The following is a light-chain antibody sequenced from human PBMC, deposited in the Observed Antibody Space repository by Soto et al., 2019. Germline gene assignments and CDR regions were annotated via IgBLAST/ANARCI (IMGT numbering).Light chain of an antibody. CDR1: QSISDT. V-gene: IGKV3-15*01. J-gene: IGKJ1*01. CDR3: QHYNNWPPWT. Sequence: EILMTQSPATLSVSPGGRATLSCGAIQSISDTLAWYQQKPGQAPRLLIHGASTRAPGFPARFSGSGSATDFTLTISSLKSEDFAVYYCQHYNNWPPWTFGQGTKVDIK. CDR2: GAS.